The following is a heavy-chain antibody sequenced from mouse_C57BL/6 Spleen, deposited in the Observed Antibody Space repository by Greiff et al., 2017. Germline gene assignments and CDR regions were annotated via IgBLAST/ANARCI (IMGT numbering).Heavy chain of an antibody. CDR2: IYPGDGDT. CDR3: ARGGYYYGSSSHWYFDV. D-gene: IGHD1-1*01. J-gene: IGHJ1*03. V-gene: IGHV1-82*01. CDR1: GYAFSSSW. Sequence: QVQLQQSGPELVKPGASVKISCTASGYAFSSSWMNWVKQRPGKGLEWIGRIYPGDGDTNYNGKFKGKATLTADKSSSTAYMQLSSLTSEDSAVYFCARGGYYYGSSSHWYFDVWGTGTTVTVSS.